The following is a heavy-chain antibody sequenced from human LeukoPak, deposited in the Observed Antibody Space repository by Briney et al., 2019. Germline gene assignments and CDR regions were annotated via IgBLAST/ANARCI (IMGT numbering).Heavy chain of an antibody. J-gene: IGHJ4*02. Sequence: ASVKVSCKASGYIFTSYNMNWVRQAPGQGLEWMGWLNPKSGVTNYAQNFQGRVTLTRDTSISTAYMELSSLRSDDTALYYCAIFTFGGPVVMNYWGQGTLVTVSS. D-gene: IGHD3-16*01. CDR1: GYIFTSYN. CDR3: AIFTFGGPVVMNY. V-gene: IGHV1-2*02. CDR2: LNPKSGVT.